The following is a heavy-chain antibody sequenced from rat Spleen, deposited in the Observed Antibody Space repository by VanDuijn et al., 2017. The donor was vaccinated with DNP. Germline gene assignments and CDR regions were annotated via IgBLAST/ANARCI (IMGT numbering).Heavy chain of an antibody. CDR3: ARWNILRSFDY. D-gene: IGHD1-6*01. CDR1: GSSITSNY. Sequence: EVRLQESGPGLVKPSQSLSLTCSVTGSSITSNYWGWIRQFPGNKMEWVGHISYSGSTSYNPSLKSRISITRDTSKNQFFLQLNSVTSGDTATYYCARWNILRSFDYWGQGVMVTVSS. J-gene: IGHJ2*01. CDR2: ISYSGST. V-gene: IGHV3-1*01.